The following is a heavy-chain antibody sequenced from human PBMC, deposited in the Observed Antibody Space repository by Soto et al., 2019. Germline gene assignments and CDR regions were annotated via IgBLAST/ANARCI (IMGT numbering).Heavy chain of an antibody. V-gene: IGHV1-8*01. CDR2: MNPYSGNT. Sequence: ASVKVSCKASGYTFTTYDIYWVRQATGQGLEWMGWMNPYSGNTGYAQKFQGRVTVTRNTSISTVYMELGGLRPDDTAVYYCARRKERSGPHYFDYWGQGSQVTVSS. CDR3: ARRKERSGPHYFDY. D-gene: IGHD6-25*01. J-gene: IGHJ4*02. CDR1: GYTFTTYD.